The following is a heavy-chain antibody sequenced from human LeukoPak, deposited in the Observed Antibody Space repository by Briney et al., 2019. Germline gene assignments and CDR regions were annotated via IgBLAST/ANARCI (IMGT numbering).Heavy chain of an antibody. V-gene: IGHV1-18*01. Sequence: ASVKVSCKASGYTFTSYGISWVRQAPGQGLEWMGWISAYNGNTNYAQKLQGRVTMTTDTSTSTAYMELSRLRSDDTAVYYCAREMRLGKLSKLDYWGQGTLVTVSS. J-gene: IGHJ4*02. CDR2: ISAYNGNT. CDR3: AREMRLGKLSKLDY. CDR1: GYTFTSYG. D-gene: IGHD7-27*01.